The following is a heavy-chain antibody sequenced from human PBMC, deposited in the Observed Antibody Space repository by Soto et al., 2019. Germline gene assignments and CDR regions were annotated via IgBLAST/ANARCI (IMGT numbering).Heavy chain of an antibody. J-gene: IGHJ4*02. D-gene: IGHD3-22*01. V-gene: IGHV1-2*02. Sequence: GASVKVSCKASGYTFTSYYIHWVRQAPGQGLEWMGWINPITGGTNYAPKFQCRVTMTRDTCITTAYMELSRLRTDDTAVYYCARNYYDSSDRDYLDYWGQGTPVTVSS. CDR2: INPITGGT. CDR3: ARNYYDSSDRDYLDY. CDR1: GYTFTSYY.